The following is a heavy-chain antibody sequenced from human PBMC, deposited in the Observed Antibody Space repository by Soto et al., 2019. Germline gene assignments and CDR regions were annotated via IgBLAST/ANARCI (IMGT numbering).Heavy chain of an antibody. V-gene: IGHV3-64*01. D-gene: IGHD1-7*01. CDR2: ISSNGGTT. J-gene: IGHJ4*02. CDR1: GFTFSSYD. CDR3: VRRVSGNYDY. Sequence: EVQLAASGGGMVQPGGSLRLSCVASGFTFSSYDMHWVRQAPGKGLEYVSSISSNGGTTYYGNSVKGRFTITRDNSKNTLYLQKGSLRAEDMAVYYCVRRVSGNYDYWGQGTLVTVSS.